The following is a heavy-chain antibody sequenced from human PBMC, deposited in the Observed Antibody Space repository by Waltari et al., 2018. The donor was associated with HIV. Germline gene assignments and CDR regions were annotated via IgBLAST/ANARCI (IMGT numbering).Heavy chain of an antibody. J-gene: IGHJ5*01. D-gene: IGHD2-15*01. V-gene: IGHV1-2*06. CDR2: SSPDGDGT. CDR3: TRLLGPECSDENCYNGFDS. Sequence: QVHLVQSGSAVKKPGASVKVSCKTSGYTFSDYYINWVRQAPGQGLEWMGRSSPDGDGTNFAQKFLGRVTMTRDTSLRTAYMELSRLTSDDTAVYFCTRLLGPECSDENCYNGFDSWGQGTLVIVSS. CDR1: GYTFSDYY.